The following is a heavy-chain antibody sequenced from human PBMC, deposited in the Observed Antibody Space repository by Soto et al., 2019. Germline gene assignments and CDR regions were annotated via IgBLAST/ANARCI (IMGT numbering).Heavy chain of an antibody. CDR3: GRSRGKVAARSQIDY. J-gene: IGHJ4*02. D-gene: IGHD2-15*01. CDR1: GYTFTSYG. CDR2: ISAYNGNT. Sequence: QVQLVQSGAEVKKPGASVKVSCKASGYTFTSYGISWVRQAPGQGLEWMGWISAYNGNTNYAQKLQGRVTMTKDTSPSQAHMEQGRLRSDDTGVYYCGRSRGKVAARSQIDYWGQGTLVTVSS. V-gene: IGHV1-18*04.